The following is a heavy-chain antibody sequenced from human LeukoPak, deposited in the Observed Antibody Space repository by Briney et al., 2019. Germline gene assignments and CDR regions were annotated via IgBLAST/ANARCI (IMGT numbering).Heavy chain of an antibody. CDR3: ARDLGYCTSGVCHTRFDY. J-gene: IGHJ4*02. D-gene: IGHD2-8*01. Sequence: GGSLRLSCAASGFTFSSYSMNWVRQAPGKGLEWVSSISSSSSYIYYADSVKGRFTISRDNAKNSLYLQMNSLRAEDTAVYYCARDLGYCTSGVCHTRFDYWGQGTLVTVSS. CDR2: ISSSSSYI. V-gene: IGHV3-21*01. CDR1: GFTFSSYS.